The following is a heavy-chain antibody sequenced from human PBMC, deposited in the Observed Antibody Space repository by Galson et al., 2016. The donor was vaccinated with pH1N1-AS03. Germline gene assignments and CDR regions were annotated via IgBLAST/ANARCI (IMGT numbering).Heavy chain of an antibody. CDR1: RGSFGGAY. D-gene: IGHD3-10*01. CDR2: IIIGRGLPP. V-gene: IGHV4-34*12. Sequence: SETLSLTCTVSRGSFGGAYWTWIRQPPGKGLEWIGEIIIGRGLPPTYTPSLKRRVTISIDTSRVELSLKLRSVTAADTGVYYCARRPTGIDYWGQGVQVTVSS. CDR3: ARRPTGIDY. J-gene: IGHJ4*02.